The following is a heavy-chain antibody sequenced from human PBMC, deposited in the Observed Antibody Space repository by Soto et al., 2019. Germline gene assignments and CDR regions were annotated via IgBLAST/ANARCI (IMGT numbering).Heavy chain of an antibody. J-gene: IGHJ4*02. D-gene: IGHD6-13*01. CDR2: IYYSGST. Sequence: SQTLSLTCTVSGGSISSYYWSWIRQPPGKGLEWIGYIYYSGSTNYNPSLKSRVTISVDTSKNQFSLKLSSVTAADTAVYYCARVNRDSSSWYSPYYFDYWGQGTLVTVSS. CDR3: ARVNRDSSSWYSPYYFDY. V-gene: IGHV4-59*01. CDR1: GGSISSYY.